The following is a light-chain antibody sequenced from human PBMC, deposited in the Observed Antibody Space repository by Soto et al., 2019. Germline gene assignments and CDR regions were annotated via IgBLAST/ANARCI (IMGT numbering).Light chain of an antibody. V-gene: IGLV2-14*03. Sequence: QSALTQPASVSGSPGQSITISCTGTSSDVGAYNYVSWYQQHPGTAPKLMIYDVSNRPSGLSNRFSGSKSGNTASLIISGLQAEDEADYYCSSYTSSRARVFGTGTKLTVL. CDR2: DVS. CDR3: SSYTSSRARV. CDR1: SSDVGAYNY. J-gene: IGLJ1*01.